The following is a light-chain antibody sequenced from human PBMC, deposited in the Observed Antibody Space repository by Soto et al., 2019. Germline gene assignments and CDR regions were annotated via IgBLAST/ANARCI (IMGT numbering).Light chain of an antibody. Sequence: DIQMTQSTSSLSASVGDRVTITCRASQSVSFWLAWYQQKPGKAPKLLIYKASTLESGVPSRFSGGGFGTEFTLTISSLQPDDFATYYCQHYNSYSEAFAQRTKVDIK. V-gene: IGKV1-5*03. CDR3: QHYNSYSEA. CDR2: KAS. CDR1: QSVSFW. J-gene: IGKJ1*01.